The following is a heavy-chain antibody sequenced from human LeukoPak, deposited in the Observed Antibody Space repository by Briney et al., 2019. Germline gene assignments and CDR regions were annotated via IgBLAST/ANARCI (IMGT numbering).Heavy chain of an antibody. Sequence: PGGSLRLSCAASGFTFSSYWMSWVRQAPGKGLEWVANIKQDGSEKYYVDSVKGRFTISRDNAKNSLYLQMNSLRAEDTAAYYCARARTGVPAANYGMDVWGQGTTVTVSS. CDR1: GFTFSSYW. D-gene: IGHD2-2*01. CDR2: IKQDGSEK. V-gene: IGHV3-7*01. J-gene: IGHJ6*02. CDR3: ARARTGVPAANYGMDV.